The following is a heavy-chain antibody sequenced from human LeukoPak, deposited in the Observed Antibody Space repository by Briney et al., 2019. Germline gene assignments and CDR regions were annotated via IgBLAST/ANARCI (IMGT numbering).Heavy chain of an antibody. J-gene: IGHJ3*02. Sequence: GGSLRLSCAASGFTFSSYWMSWGRQAPGKGLGWGANIKQDGSEKYYVDSVKGRLTISRDNAKNSLYLQMNSLRPDDTAVDHCARAYSSSWYLVGEWGYDAFDIWGQGTMVTVSS. CDR2: IKQDGSEK. V-gene: IGHV3-7*01. D-gene: IGHD6-13*01. CDR1: GFTFSSYW. CDR3: ARAYSSSWYLVGEWGYDAFDI.